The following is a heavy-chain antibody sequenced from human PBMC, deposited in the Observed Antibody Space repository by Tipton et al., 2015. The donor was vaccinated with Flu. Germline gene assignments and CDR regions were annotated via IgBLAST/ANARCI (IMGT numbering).Heavy chain of an antibody. Sequence: SLRLSCAAPGFTFNSFGMNWVRQAPGKGLEWVAFIRGSGSAADYAASVRGRFSISRDNSKNTLYLQMRNLRTQDTAVYYCARRGNYKGGSFDVWGQGTMVNVST. J-gene: IGHJ3*01. CDR2: IRGSGSAA. CDR1: GFTFNSFG. V-gene: IGHV3-23*01. CDR3: ARRGNYKGGSFDV. D-gene: IGHD3-10*01.